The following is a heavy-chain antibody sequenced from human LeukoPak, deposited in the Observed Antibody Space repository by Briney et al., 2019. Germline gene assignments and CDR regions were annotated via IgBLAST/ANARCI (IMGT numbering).Heavy chain of an antibody. CDR3: AREIVGGFNPGAY. D-gene: IGHD1-14*01. J-gene: IGHJ4*02. V-gene: IGHV4-34*01. CDR1: GFTFSDSY. CDR2: IHRSGST. Sequence: GSLSLSCAASGFTFSDSYMHWVRQPPGKGLEWIGEIHRSGSTNYNPSLQSRVTISIDRSKNQIALELSSVTATDTAVYYCAREIVGGFNPGAYWGQGTLVTVSS.